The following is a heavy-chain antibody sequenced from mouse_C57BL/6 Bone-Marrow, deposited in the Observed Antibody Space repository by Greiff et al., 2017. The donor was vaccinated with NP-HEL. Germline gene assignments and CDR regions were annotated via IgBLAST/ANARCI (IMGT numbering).Heavy chain of an antibody. CDR3: ARHGLRRRLFDY. D-gene: IGHD2-2*01. CDR2: INSDGGST. Sequence: EVHLVESGGGLVQPGESLKLSCESNEYEFPSHDMSWVRKTPEKRLELVAAINSDGGSTYYPDTMERRFIISRNNTKKTLYLRMSSLRSEDTALYYCARHGLRRRLFDYWGQGTTLTVSS. V-gene: IGHV5-2*01. CDR1: EYEFPSHD. J-gene: IGHJ2*01.